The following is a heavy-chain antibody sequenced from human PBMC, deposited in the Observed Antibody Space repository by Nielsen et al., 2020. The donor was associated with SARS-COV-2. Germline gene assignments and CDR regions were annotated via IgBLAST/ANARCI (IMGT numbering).Heavy chain of an antibody. V-gene: IGHV1-46*01. Sequence: ASVKVSCKASGYTFTSYYMHWVRQAPGQGLEWMGIINPSGGSTSYAQKLQGRVTMTTDTSTSTAYMELRSLRSDDTAVYYCARLVAAAGTRWFDPWGQGTLVTVSS. D-gene: IGHD6-13*01. CDR3: ARLVAAAGTRWFDP. CDR1: GYTFTSYY. CDR2: INPSGGST. J-gene: IGHJ5*02.